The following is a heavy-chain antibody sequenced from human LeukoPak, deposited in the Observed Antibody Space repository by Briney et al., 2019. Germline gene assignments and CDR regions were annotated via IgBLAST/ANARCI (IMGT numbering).Heavy chain of an antibody. D-gene: IGHD3-22*01. CDR3: AKVSDRDSSGYYWGFEY. CDR2: IYYSGST. V-gene: IGHV4-59*08. CDR1: GGSISGYY. J-gene: IGHJ4*02. Sequence: SETLSLTCTVSGGSISGYYWSWIRQPPGKGLECIGYIYYSGSTNYNPSLKSRVTISVDTSRNQFSLKLTSVTAADTAVYYCAKVSDRDSSGYYWGFEYWGQGTLVAVSS.